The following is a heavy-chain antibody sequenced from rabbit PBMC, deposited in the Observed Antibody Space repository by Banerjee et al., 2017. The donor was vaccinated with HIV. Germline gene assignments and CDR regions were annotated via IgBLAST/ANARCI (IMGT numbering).Heavy chain of an antibody. CDR1: GFDFSNYW. Sequence: QEHLVESGGGLVQPGGSLKLSCKASGFDFSNYWMSWVRQAPGKGLEWIGYIYLDKGDTNYASWVNDRFTISRDTNENTVYLQLNSLTAADTATYFCARGGGYAGYGYALNLWGPGTLSPS. J-gene: IGHJ4*01. D-gene: IGHD6-1*01. CDR3: ARGGGYAGYGYALNL. CDR2: IYLDKGDT. V-gene: IGHV1S47*01.